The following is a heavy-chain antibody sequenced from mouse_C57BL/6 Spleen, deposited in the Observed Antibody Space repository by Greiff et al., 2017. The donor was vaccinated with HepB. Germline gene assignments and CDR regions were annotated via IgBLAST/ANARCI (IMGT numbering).Heavy chain of an antibody. V-gene: IGHV1-80*01. D-gene: IGHD4-1*01. Sequence: QVQLQQSGAELVKPGASVKISCKASGYAFSSYWMNWVKQRPGQGLEWIGQIYPGDGDTNYNGKFKGKATLTADKSSSTAYMQLSSLTSEDSAVYFCARGELGRYFDVWGTGTTVTVSS. CDR3: ARGELGRYFDV. J-gene: IGHJ1*03. CDR1: GYAFSSYW. CDR2: IYPGDGDT.